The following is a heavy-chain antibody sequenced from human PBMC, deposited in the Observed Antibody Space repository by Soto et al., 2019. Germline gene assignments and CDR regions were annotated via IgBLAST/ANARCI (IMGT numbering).Heavy chain of an antibody. Sequence: PGGSLRLSCAASGFTFDDYAMHWVRQAPGKGLEWVSGISWNSGSIGYADSVKGRFTISRGNAKNSLYLQMNSLRAEDTALYYCAKDYYGSGSYRGYYYYMDVWGKGTTVTVSS. CDR2: ISWNSGSI. D-gene: IGHD3-10*01. CDR3: AKDYYGSGSYRGYYYYMDV. V-gene: IGHV3-9*01. CDR1: GFTFDDYA. J-gene: IGHJ6*03.